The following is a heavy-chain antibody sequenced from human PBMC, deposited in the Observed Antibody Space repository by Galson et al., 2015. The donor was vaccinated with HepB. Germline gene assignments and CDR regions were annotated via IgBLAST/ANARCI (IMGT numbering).Heavy chain of an antibody. V-gene: IGHV3-30*18. Sequence: SLRLSCAASGFTFSGYGMHWVRQAPGKGLEWVAVILSDGREIYHADSVKGRFAISRDNSENSLYLEMNSLRIEDTAVYYCAKDQGAFWRGYLPHYWGQGTLVTVSS. CDR3: AKDQGAFWRGYLPHY. CDR2: ILSDGREI. CDR1: GFTFSGYG. D-gene: IGHD3-3*01. J-gene: IGHJ4*02.